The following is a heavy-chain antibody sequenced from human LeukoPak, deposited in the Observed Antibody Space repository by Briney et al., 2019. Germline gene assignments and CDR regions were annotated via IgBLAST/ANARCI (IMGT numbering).Heavy chain of an antibody. J-gene: IGHJ5*02. Sequence: QPGRSLRLSCAASGFTFSGYGMHWVRQAPGRGLEWVAVIWYDGSNVYYADAVKGRFTISRDNSKNTLYLQMDSLRAGDTAVYYCARDSYQYDTSGYPGSWGQGTLVTVSS. CDR2: IWYDGSNV. CDR1: GFTFSGYG. D-gene: IGHD3-22*01. V-gene: IGHV3-33*01. CDR3: ARDSYQYDTSGYPGS.